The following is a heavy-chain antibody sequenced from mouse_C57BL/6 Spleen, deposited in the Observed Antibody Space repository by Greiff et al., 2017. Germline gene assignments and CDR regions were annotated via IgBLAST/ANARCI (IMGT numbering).Heavy chain of an antibody. V-gene: IGHV1-15*01. CDR1: GYTFTDYE. CDR2: IDPETGGT. Sequence: QVQLQQSGAELVRPGASVTLSCKASGYTFTDYEMHWVKQTPVHGLEWIGAIDPETGGTAYNQKFKGKAILTADKSSSTAYMELRSLTSEDSAVYYCTRRGTGTDYYAMDYWGQGTSGTVSS. J-gene: IGHJ4*01. CDR3: TRRGTGTDYYAMDY. D-gene: IGHD3-3*01.